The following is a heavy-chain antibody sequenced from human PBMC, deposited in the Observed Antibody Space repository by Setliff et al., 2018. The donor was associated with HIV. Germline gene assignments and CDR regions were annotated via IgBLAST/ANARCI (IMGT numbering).Heavy chain of an antibody. J-gene: IGHJ3*01. Sequence: VASVKVSCKASGYTFTNNGINWVRQAPGQGLEWMGWISGDNGNTKYAQKLQGRVTMTTDTSTSTAYMELRNLRSDDTAVYYCARDDGGYNYAEAFDVWGQGTMVTVSS. CDR1: GYTFTNNG. CDR2: ISGDNGNT. CDR3: ARDDGGYNYAEAFDV. V-gene: IGHV1-18*01. D-gene: IGHD3-16*01.